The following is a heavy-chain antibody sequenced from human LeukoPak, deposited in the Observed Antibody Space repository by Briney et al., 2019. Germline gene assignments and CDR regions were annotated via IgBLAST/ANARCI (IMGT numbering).Heavy chain of an antibody. V-gene: IGHV4-59*01. Sequence: SETLSLTCTVSGGSISSYYWTWIRQPPGKGLEWIGYFYSSGTTNYNPSLKSRVTIPVDTSKNQFSLKLGSVTAADTAVYYCARSSISGSYPFDYWGQGTLVTVSS. CDR3: ARSSISGSYPFDY. J-gene: IGHJ4*02. CDR1: GGSISSYY. CDR2: FYSSGTT. D-gene: IGHD1-26*01.